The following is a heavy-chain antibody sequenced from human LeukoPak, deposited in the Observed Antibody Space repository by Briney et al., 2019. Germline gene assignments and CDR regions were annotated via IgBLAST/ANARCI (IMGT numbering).Heavy chain of an antibody. J-gene: IGHJ3*02. CDR3: AKDRSTMVRGVIIFDAFDI. D-gene: IGHD3-10*01. V-gene: IGHV3-74*01. CDR2: INSDGSST. Sequence: QAGGSLRLSCAASGFTFSSYWMHWVRQAPGKGLVWVSRINSDGSSTSYADSVKGRFTISRDNSKNTLYLQMNSLRAEDTAVYYCAKDRSTMVRGVIIFDAFDIWGQGTMVTVSS. CDR1: GFTFSSYW.